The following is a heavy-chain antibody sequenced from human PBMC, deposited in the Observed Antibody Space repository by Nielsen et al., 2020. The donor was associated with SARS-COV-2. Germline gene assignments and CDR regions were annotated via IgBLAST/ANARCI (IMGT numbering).Heavy chain of an antibody. Sequence: SLKISCAASGFTFDDYAMHWVRQAPGKGLEWVSGISWNSGSIGYADSVKGRFTISRDNAKNSLYLQMNSLRAEDTALYYCATLALRDFDQTDYWGQGTLVTVSS. V-gene: IGHV3-9*01. CDR3: ATLALRDFDQTDY. CDR2: ISWNSGSI. CDR1: GFTFDDYA. J-gene: IGHJ4*02. D-gene: IGHD3-9*01.